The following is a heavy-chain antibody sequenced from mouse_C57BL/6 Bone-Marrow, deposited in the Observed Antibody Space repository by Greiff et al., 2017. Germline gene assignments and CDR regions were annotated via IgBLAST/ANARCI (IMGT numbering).Heavy chain of an antibody. V-gene: IGHV1-64*01. CDR2: IHPNSGST. D-gene: IGHD4-1*01. CDR3: ARPANWAWFAY. CDR1: GYTFTSYW. J-gene: IGHJ3*01. Sequence: VQLQQPGAELVKPGASVKLSCKASGYTFTSYWMHWVKQRPGQGLEWIGMIHPNSGSTNYNEKFKSKATLTVDKSSSTAYMQLSSLTSEDSAIYYCARPANWAWFAYWGQGTLVTVSA.